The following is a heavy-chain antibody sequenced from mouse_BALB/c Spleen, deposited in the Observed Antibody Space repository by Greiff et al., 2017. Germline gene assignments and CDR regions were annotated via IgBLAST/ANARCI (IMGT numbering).Heavy chain of an antibody. CDR1: GFSLTSYG. CDR3: ARDGHYGNYVRFAY. CDR2: IWAGGST. D-gene: IGHD2-1*01. V-gene: IGHV2-9*02. Sequence: VQLQQSGPGLVAPSQSLSITCTVSGFSLTSYGVHWVRQPPGKGLEWLGVIWAGGSTNYNSALMSRLSISKDNSKSQVFLKMNSLQTDDTAMYYCARDGHYGNYVRFAYWGQGTLFTVSA. J-gene: IGHJ3*01.